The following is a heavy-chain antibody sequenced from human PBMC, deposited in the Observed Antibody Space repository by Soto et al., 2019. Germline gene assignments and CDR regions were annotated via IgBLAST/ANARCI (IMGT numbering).Heavy chain of an antibody. D-gene: IGHD3-3*01. CDR2: INAGNGNT. CDR1: GYNFTNYV. V-gene: IGHV1-3*01. J-gene: IGHJ5*01. CDR3: AREAGVRFLEWLPTYNWFNS. Sequence: ASVKVSCKASGYNFTNYVIHWLRHAPGQRXEWMGLINAGNGNTKYSQTFQGRITTTRDTSASTVHMELSSLRSEDTAVYYCAREAGVRFLEWLPTYNWFNSWGQGTLVTVSS.